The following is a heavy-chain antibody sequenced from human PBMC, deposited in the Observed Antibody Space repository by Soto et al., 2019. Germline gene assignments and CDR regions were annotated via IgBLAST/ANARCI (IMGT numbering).Heavy chain of an antibody. CDR2: ISYSRTI. J-gene: IGHJ4*02. V-gene: IGHV4-59*01. Sequence: SETLSLTCTVSGVSLSPYFWNLLRQPPGEGLEWVGYISYSRTISYNPSLRSRLTLSVEMSRNQFSLKLSSVTAADTAVYYCARYHHDDIGYHYYLDHWGQGSLVTVSS. CDR3: ARYHHDDIGYHYYLDH. CDR1: GVSLSPYF. D-gene: IGHD3-22*01.